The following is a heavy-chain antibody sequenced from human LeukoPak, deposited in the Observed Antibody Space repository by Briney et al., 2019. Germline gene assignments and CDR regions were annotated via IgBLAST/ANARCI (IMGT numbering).Heavy chain of an antibody. Sequence: GGSLRLSCAASGFTVGNYYMSWVRQAPGKGLKWVSIIYSSGSTYYPDSVKGRFTISRDNSKNTLYLQMTSLRHEDTAVYYCAKNYGDFWGQGTLVTVSS. CDR2: IYSSGST. D-gene: IGHD3-10*01. J-gene: IGHJ4*02. V-gene: IGHV3-53*01. CDR3: AKNYGDF. CDR1: GFTVGNYY.